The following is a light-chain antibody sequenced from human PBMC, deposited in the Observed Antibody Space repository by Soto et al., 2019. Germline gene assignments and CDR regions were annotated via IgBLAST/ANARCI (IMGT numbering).Light chain of an antibody. V-gene: IGLV2-14*01. J-gene: IGLJ3*02. CDR3: GSYTNIDTWV. Sequence: QSALTQPASVSGSPGQSITISCTGTSSDVGGYNYVSWYQQHPGQVPKLTIYEVTKRPSGVSSRFSGSKSGNTASLTISGLQAEDEADYYCGSYTNIDTWVFGGGTQLTVL. CDR2: EVT. CDR1: SSDVGGYNY.